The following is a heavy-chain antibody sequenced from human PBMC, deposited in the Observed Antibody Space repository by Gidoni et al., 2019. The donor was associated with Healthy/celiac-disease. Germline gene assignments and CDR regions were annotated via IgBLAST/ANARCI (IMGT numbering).Heavy chain of an antibody. CDR1: GFTFDDYT. J-gene: IGHJ6*02. CDR2: ISWDGGST. D-gene: IGHD6-13*01. V-gene: IGHV3-43*01. CDR3: AKDMSPSAGRDYYGMDV. Sequence: EVQLVESGGVVVQPGGSLRLSCAASGFTFDDYTMHWVRQAPGKGLEWVSLISWDGGSTYYADSVKGRFTISRDNSKNSLYLQMNSLRTEDTALYYCAKDMSPSAGRDYYGMDVWGQGTTVTVSS.